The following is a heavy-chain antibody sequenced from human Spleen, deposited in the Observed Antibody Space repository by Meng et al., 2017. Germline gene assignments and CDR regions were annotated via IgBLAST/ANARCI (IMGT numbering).Heavy chain of an antibody. CDR2: INHSGST. CDR1: GGSFSGYY. Sequence: QVPLQQWGAGLVQPSTTLFPPCAVYGGSFSGYYWSWIRQPPGKGLEWIGEINHSGSTNYNPSLKRRVTISVDTSKNQFSLKLSSVTAADTAVYYCARGGDIVATITLDYWGQGTLVTVSS. J-gene: IGHJ4*02. CDR3: ARGGDIVATITLDY. V-gene: IGHV4-34*01. D-gene: IGHD5-12*01.